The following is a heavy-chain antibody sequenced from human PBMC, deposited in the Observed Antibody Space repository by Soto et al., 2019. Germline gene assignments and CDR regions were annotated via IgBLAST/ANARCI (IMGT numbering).Heavy chain of an antibody. V-gene: IGHV1-69*01. CDR1: GGTFSTYA. Sequence: QVQLVQSGAEVKKPGSSVKVSCKAPGGTFSTYAINWVRQAPGQGLEWMGGVIPIFGTPKYAQKFQGRVTITADESTSTGYMELRSLRSEDTAVYDCARSQGGSSSLDIYYYYYYGMDVWGQGTTVTVSS. J-gene: IGHJ6*02. CDR2: VIPIFGTP. D-gene: IGHD2-15*01. CDR3: ARSQGGSSSLDIYYYYYYGMDV.